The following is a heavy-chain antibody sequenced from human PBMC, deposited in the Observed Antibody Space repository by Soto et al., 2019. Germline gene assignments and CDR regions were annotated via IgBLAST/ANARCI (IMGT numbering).Heavy chain of an antibody. CDR1: VCSISIYY. Sequence: SETLSLTWTVSVCSISIYYLSWIRQPPVKGLEWIGYIYYSGSTNYNPSLKSRVTISVDTSKNQFSLKLSSVTAADTAVYDCARDKAGYCTNGVCSYFDYWGQGTLVTVSS. CDR3: ARDKAGYCTNGVCSYFDY. J-gene: IGHJ4*02. D-gene: IGHD2-8*01. V-gene: IGHV4-59*01. CDR2: IYYSGST.